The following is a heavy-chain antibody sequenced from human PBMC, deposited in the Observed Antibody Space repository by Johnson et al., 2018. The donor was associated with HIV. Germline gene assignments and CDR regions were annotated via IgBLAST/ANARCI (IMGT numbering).Heavy chain of an antibody. D-gene: IGHD3-10*02. J-gene: IGHJ3*02. CDR2: IGTAGDT. Sequence: EVQLVESGGGLVQPGGSLRLSCAASGFTFSSYDMFWVRQATGKGLEWLSNIGTAGDTYYPGSVRGRFTISRENAKNSLYLQMNSLGAGDTAVYYCARGYINVQGVIVTSDAFDIWGQGKMVTVSS. CDR1: GFTFSSYD. CDR3: ARGYINVQGVIVTSDAFDI. V-gene: IGHV3-13*01.